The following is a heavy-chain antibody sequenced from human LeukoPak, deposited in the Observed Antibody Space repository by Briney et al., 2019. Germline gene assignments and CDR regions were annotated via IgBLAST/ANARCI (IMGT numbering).Heavy chain of an antibody. CDR1: GFTFSDYY. V-gene: IGHV3-11*04. Sequence: GGSLRLSCAASGFTFSDYYMSWIRQAPGKGLEWVSYISSSGSTIYYADSVKGRFTISRNNAKNSLYLQMNSLRAEDTAVYYCAIELGYCSGGSCYPTDYWGQGTLVTVSS. D-gene: IGHD2-15*01. CDR3: AIELGYCSGGSCYPTDY. J-gene: IGHJ4*02. CDR2: ISSSGSTI.